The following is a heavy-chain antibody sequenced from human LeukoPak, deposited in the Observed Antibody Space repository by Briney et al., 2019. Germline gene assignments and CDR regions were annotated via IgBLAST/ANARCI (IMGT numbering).Heavy chain of an antibody. V-gene: IGHV1-46*01. D-gene: IGHD6-19*01. CDR3: AARSSYSSGWNFDY. J-gene: IGHJ4*02. CDR2: INPSGGST. Sequence: GASVKVSCKASGYTFTSYYMHWARQAPGQGLEWMGIINPSGGSTNYAQKFQERVTITRDMSTSTAYMELSSLRSEDTAVYYCAARSSYSSGWNFDYWGQGTLVTVSS. CDR1: GYTFTSYY.